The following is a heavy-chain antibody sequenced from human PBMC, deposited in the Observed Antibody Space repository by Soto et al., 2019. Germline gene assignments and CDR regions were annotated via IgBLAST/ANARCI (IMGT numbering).Heavy chain of an antibody. CDR1: GGSISSAAYC. CDR2: IYDGGTT. Sequence: QVQLQESGPRLVSPSQTLSLTCTVSGGSISSAAYCWSWIRQSPDKGLEWIGHIYDGGTTYSSPSLKGRVTISADTSETQFSLKLNSVSAADTAVYYCARGPSGAKVDYWGQGIQVTVSS. J-gene: IGHJ4*02. D-gene: IGHD3-16*01. V-gene: IGHV4-30-4*01. CDR3: ARGPSGAKVDY.